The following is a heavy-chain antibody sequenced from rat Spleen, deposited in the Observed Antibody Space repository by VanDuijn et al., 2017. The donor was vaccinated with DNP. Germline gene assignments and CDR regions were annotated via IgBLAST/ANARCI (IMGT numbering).Heavy chain of an antibody. CDR3: ARLGDNNYFDY. V-gene: IGHV5-19*01. CDR2: ISPSDVNT. D-gene: IGHD1-9*01. CDR1: GFTFSNFG. Sequence: EVQLVESGGGLVQPGKSLKLSCAASGFTFSNFGMYWIRQAPTKGLEWVASISPSDVNTYYRNSVKGRFTVSRDNAIGRLYLQMDSLKSEDTATYYCARLGDNNYFDYWGQGVMVTVSS. J-gene: IGHJ2*01.